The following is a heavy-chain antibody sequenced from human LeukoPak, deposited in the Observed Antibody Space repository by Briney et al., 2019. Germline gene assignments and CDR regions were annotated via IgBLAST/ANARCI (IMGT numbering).Heavy chain of an antibody. CDR2: INHSGNT. Sequence: SETLSLTCAVYGGSFSGYYWSWIRQPPGKVLEWIGEINHSGNTNYNPSLKSRVTISVDTSKNQFSLKLSSVTAADTAVYYCARGAITMVPWFDPWGQGTLVTVSS. CDR3: ARGAITMVPWFDP. CDR1: GGSFSGYY. V-gene: IGHV4-34*01. J-gene: IGHJ5*02. D-gene: IGHD3-10*01.